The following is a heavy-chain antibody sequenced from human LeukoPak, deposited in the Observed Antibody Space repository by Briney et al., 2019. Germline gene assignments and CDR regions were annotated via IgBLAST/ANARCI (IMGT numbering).Heavy chain of an antibody. D-gene: IGHD2-8*01. J-gene: IGHJ4*02. Sequence: SGTLSLTCGVSGGSFSNTNWWCWVRQPPGQGLEWIGEISLTGLTHYNPSLESRVTLSLDKSKNQLSLNRTTVTAADTDVYYCSSENGAVTYFGYWGQGTLVTVLS. V-gene: IGHV4-4*02. CDR2: ISLTGLT. CDR3: SSENGAVTYFGY. CDR1: GGSFSNTNW.